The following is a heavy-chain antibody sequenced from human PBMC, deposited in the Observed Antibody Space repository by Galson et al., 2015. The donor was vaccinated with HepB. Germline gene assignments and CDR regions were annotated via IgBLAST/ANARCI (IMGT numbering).Heavy chain of an antibody. CDR3: ARDYGDYFGVERVYYYYYMDV. Sequence: SLRLSCAASGFTFSSYGMHWVRQAPGKGLEWVAVISYDGSNKYYADSVKGRFTISRDNPKNTLYLQMNSLRAEDTAVYYCARDYGDYFGVERVYYYYYMDVWGKGTTVTVSS. D-gene: IGHD4-17*01. CDR1: GFTFSSYG. V-gene: IGHV3-30*03. J-gene: IGHJ6*03. CDR2: ISYDGSNK.